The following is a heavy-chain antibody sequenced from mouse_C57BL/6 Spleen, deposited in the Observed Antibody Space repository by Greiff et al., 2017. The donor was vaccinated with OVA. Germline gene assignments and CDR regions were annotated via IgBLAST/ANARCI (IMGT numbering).Heavy chain of an antibody. CDR1: GYTFTSYW. J-gene: IGHJ4*01. V-gene: IGHV1-64*01. Sequence: QVQLQQPGAELVKPGASVKLSCKASGYTFTSYWMHWVKQRPGQGLEWIGMIHPNSGSTNYNEKFKSKATLTVDKSSSTAYMQLSSLTSEDSAVYYCARWGYGSSYKAMDYWGQGTSVTVSS. CDR2: IHPNSGST. D-gene: IGHD1-1*01. CDR3: ARWGYGSSYKAMDY.